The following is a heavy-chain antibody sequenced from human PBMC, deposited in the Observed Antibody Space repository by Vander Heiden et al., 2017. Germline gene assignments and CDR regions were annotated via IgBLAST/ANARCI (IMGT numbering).Heavy chain of an antibody. J-gene: IGHJ4*02. CDR2: ISGSGGST. Sequence: EVPLLESGGGLVQPGGSLRLSCAAPGFTFGSYAMCWVRQAPGKGLEWVSAISGSGGSTYYADSVKGRFTISRDNSKNTLYLQMNSLRAEDTAVYYCAKEKKQPSVNYFDYWGQGTLVTVSS. V-gene: IGHV3-23*01. CDR1: GFTFGSYA. CDR3: AKEKKQPSVNYFDY. D-gene: IGHD6-13*01.